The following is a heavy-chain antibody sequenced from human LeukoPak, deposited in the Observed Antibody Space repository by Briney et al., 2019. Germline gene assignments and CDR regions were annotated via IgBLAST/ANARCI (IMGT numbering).Heavy chain of an antibody. CDR2: ISSSSSYT. CDR1: GFTFSSYA. D-gene: IGHD6-19*01. V-gene: IGHV3-21*05. Sequence: GGSLRLPCAASGFTFSSYAMHWVRQAPGKGLEWVSYISSSSSYTNYADSVKGRFTISRDNAKNSLYLQMNSLRAEDTAVYYCAREKAEAVAGRKFDYWGQGTLVTVSS. CDR3: AREKAEAVAGRKFDY. J-gene: IGHJ4*02.